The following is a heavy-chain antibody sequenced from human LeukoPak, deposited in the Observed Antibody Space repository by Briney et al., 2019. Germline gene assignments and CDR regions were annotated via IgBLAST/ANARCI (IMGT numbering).Heavy chain of an antibody. Sequence: ASVKVSCKASGGTFSSYAISWVRQAPGQGLEWMGGIIPIFGTANYAQKFQDRVTITADESTSTAYMELSSLRSEDTAVYYCASSRRDGYPYFDYWGQGTLVTVSS. CDR2: IIPIFGTA. CDR1: GGTFSSYA. V-gene: IGHV1-69*01. D-gene: IGHD5-24*01. J-gene: IGHJ4*02. CDR3: ASSRRDGYPYFDY.